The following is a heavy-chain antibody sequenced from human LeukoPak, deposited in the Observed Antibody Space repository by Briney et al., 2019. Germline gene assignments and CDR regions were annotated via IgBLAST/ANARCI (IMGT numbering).Heavy chain of an antibody. J-gene: IGHJ4*02. D-gene: IGHD6-19*01. CDR3: ARASSGWFDY. CDR1: GFTFSSYS. CDR2: ISSSSTI. Sequence: GSLRLSCAASGFTFSSYSMNWVRQAPGKGLEWVSYISSSSTIYYADSVKGRFTISRGNAKNSLYLQMNSLRAEDTAVYYCARASSGWFDYRGQGTLVTVSS. V-gene: IGHV3-48*01.